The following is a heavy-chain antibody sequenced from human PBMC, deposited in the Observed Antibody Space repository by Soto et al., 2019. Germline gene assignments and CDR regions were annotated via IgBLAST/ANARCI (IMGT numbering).Heavy chain of an antibody. CDR1: GFTFYNYA. CDR3: AKKGLGSLATYCTTGDCHYAFDV. D-gene: IGHD2-8*01. V-gene: IGHV3-23*01. Sequence: EVQLLESGGGLVRPGGSLRLSCAASGFTFYNYALHWVRQAPGKGLEWVSTISGGGDGTYYADSVKGRFTISSDNSRNTVYLQMNSLRAEDTAVYYCAKKGLGSLATYCTTGDCHYAFDVWGQGTLVTVSS. CDR2: ISGGGDGT. J-gene: IGHJ3*01.